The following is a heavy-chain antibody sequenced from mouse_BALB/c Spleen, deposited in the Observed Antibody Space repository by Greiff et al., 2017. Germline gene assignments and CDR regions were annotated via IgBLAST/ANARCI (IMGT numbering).Heavy chain of an antibody. V-gene: IGHV1-69*01. CDR1: GYTFTDYW. CDR2: IDTSDSYT. Sequence: QVQLKQPGAELVMPGASVKMSCKASGYTFTDYWMHWVKQRPGQGLEWIGAIDTSDSYTSYNQKFKGKATLTVDESSSTAYMQLSSLTSEDSAVYYCARTRVGRRYFDYWGQGTTLTVSS. D-gene: IGHD4-1*01. CDR3: ARTRVGRRYFDY. J-gene: IGHJ2*01.